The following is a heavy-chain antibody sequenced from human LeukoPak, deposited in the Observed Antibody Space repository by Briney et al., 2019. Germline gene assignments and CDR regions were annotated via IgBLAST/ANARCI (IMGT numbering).Heavy chain of an antibody. CDR1: GFTFSRCA. D-gene: IGHD2-15*01. V-gene: IGHV3-23*01. J-gene: IGHJ3*02. Sequence: GGSLRLSCAASGFTFSRCAMSWVRQAPGRGLEWVSGISGSGGSAYYVDSVKGRFTVSRDNSKNTLYLQMNSLRAEDTAVYYCARAVRSGPDAFDIWGQGTMVTVSS. CDR3: ARAVRSGPDAFDI. CDR2: ISGSGGSA.